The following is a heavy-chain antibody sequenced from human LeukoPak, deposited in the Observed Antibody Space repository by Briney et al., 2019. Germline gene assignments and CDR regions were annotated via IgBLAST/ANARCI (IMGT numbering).Heavy chain of an antibody. Sequence: SETLSLTCTVSGGSISSYYWSWIRQPAGKGLEWIGRIYTTGITDYNPSLKSRVTMSVHTSRNQFSLKLNSVTAADTAVYYCARDKSSSPYNWFDPWGQGTLVTVSS. J-gene: IGHJ5*02. CDR2: IYTTGIT. D-gene: IGHD6-13*01. V-gene: IGHV4-4*07. CDR3: ARDKSSSPYNWFDP. CDR1: GGSISSYY.